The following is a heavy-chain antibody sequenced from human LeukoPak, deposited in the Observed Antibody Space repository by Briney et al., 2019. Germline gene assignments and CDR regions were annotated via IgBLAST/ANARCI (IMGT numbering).Heavy chain of an antibody. CDR1: DASISNYF. V-gene: IGHV4-39*07. Sequence: SETLSLTCTVSDASISNYFWSWIRQPPGKGLEWIGSIYYSGSTYYNPSLKSRVTISVDTSKNQFSLKLSSVTAADTAVYYCAGLIHTNGVDYWGQGTLVTVSS. CDR2: IYYSGST. CDR3: AGLIHTNGVDY. D-gene: IGHD1-1*01. J-gene: IGHJ4*02.